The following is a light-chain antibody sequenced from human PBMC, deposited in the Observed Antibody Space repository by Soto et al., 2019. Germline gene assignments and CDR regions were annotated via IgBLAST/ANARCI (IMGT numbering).Light chain of an antibody. CDR3: QQYNGYSWT. V-gene: IGKV1-5*01. CDR1: QSISNW. J-gene: IGKJ1*01. CDR2: DAS. Sequence: DSQRTQSPSTLSASIGDRVTITCRASQSISNWLAWYQQKPGKAPKLLIYDASTLESGVPSRFSASGLGTEFTLTISSLQSEDFATYYCQQYNGYSWTFGQGTKVDIK.